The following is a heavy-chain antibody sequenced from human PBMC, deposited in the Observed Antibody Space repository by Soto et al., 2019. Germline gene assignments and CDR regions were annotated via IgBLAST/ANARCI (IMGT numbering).Heavy chain of an antibody. CDR3: ASRFGELLGDAFDI. CDR1: GGSFSGYY. Sequence: PSETLSLTCAVNGGSFSGYYWSWIRQPPGKGLEWIGEINHSGSTNYNPSLKSRVTISVDTSKNQFSLKLSSVTAADTAVYYCASRFGELLGDAFDIWGQGTMVTVSS. CDR2: INHSGST. J-gene: IGHJ3*02. D-gene: IGHD3-10*01. V-gene: IGHV4-34*01.